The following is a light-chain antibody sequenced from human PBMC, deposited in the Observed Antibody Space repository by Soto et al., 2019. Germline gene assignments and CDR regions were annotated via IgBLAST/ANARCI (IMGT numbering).Light chain of an antibody. CDR3: QQYGRSPGLFT. CDR1: QSVSNTY. J-gene: IGKJ3*01. V-gene: IGKV3-20*01. Sequence: EIVLTQSPGTLSLSPGERATLSCRASQSVSNTYLAWYQQKPGQAPRLLIYDASSRATGIPDRFSGSGSGTDFTLTISRLETEDVAVYYCQQYGRSPGLFTFGPGTKVDIK. CDR2: DAS.